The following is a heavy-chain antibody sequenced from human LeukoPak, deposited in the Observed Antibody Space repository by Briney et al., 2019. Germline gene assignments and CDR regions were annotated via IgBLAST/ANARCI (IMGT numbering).Heavy chain of an antibody. CDR2: IYTSGST. D-gene: IGHD6-19*01. V-gene: IGHV4-4*07. Sequence: SETLSLTCTVSGGSISSYYWSWIRQPAGKGLEWIGRIYTSGSTNYNPSLKSRVTMSVDTSKNQFSLKLSSVTAADTAVYYCARDKGSGWYRGDYFDYWGQGTLVTVSS. CDR1: GGSISSYY. CDR3: ARDKGSGWYRGDYFDY. J-gene: IGHJ4*02.